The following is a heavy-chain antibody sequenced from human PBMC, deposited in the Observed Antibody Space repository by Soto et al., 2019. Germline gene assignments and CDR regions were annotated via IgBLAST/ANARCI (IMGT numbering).Heavy chain of an antibody. CDR1: GFAFDVHS. J-gene: IGHJ4*02. CDR2: ITSHSVYI. D-gene: IGHD3-16*01. CDR3: ARWVSYYESGHYLRLVFNY. V-gene: IGHV3-21*01. Sequence: GGSLRLSCEAPGFAFDVHSMNWVRQVPGRGLEWVASITSHSVYIWYAHSVRGRFTISRDNANNSVYLQLSGLRDDDTALYYCARWVSYYESGHYLRLVFNYWGQGALVTAPQ.